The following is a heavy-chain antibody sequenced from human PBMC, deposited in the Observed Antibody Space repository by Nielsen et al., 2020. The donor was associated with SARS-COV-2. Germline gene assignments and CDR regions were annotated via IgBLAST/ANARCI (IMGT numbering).Heavy chain of an antibody. V-gene: IGHV1-8*02. J-gene: IGHJ6*02. Sequence: ASVKVSCKASGGTFSSYAINWVRQATGQGLEWMGWMNPNSGNTGYAQKFQGRVTMTRNTSISTAYMELRSLRSEDTAVYYCSVLSRYYGMDVWGQGTTVTVSS. CDR2: MNPNSGNT. CDR1: GGTFSSYA. CDR3: SVLSRYYGMDV.